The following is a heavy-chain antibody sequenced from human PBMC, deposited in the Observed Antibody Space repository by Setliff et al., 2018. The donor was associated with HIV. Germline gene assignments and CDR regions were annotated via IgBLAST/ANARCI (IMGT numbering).Heavy chain of an antibody. CDR3: ARVLLRTNAVYGVVSNQFDP. CDR1: GFTFSNFW. Sequence: GESLRLSCAASGFTFSNFWMHWVRQAPGKGLEWVASISPDGNRNHCVGSVKGRFTASRDNAKSSLYLQMNSLGAEDTAMYYCARVLLRTNAVYGVVSNQFDPWGQGTLVTVSS. CDR2: ISPDGNRN. D-gene: IGHD2-8*01. V-gene: IGHV3-7*03. J-gene: IGHJ5*02.